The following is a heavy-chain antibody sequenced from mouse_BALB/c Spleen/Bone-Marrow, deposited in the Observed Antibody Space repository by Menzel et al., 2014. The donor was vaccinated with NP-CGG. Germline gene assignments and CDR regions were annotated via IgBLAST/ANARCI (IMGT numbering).Heavy chain of an antibody. CDR3: AKFQGAYGNIRRGYAMDY. V-gene: IGHV5-17*02. Sequence: EVQLVESGGGLVQPGGSRKLSCAASGFTFSSFGMHWVRQAPEKGLEWVAYISSGSSTIYYADTVKGRFTISRDNPKNTLFLQMTSLRTDDTAMFYCAKFQGAYGNIRRGYAMDYWGQGTSVTVSS. CDR1: GFTFSSFG. D-gene: IGHD2-1*01. CDR2: ISSGSSTI. J-gene: IGHJ4*01.